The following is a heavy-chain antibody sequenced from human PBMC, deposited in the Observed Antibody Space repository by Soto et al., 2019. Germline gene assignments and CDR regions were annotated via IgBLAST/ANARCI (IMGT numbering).Heavy chain of an antibody. CDR3: ARGIAVAGTDGVEAPGFDY. V-gene: IGHV1-18*01. J-gene: IGHJ4*02. Sequence: RASVKVSCKASGYTFTSYGISWVRQAPGQGLEWMGWISAYNGNTNYAQKLQGRVTMTTDTSTSTAYMELRSLRSDDTAVYYCARGIAVAGTDGVEAPGFDYWGQGTLVTVSS. CDR2: ISAYNGNT. D-gene: IGHD6-19*01. CDR1: GYTFTSYG.